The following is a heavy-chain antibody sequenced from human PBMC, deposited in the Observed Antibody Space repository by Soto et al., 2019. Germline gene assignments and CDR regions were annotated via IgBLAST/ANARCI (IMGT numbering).Heavy chain of an antibody. CDR2: IYYSGST. CDR3: AGIYSGRPGGTLRY. V-gene: IGHV4-31*03. J-gene: IGHJ4*02. Sequence: QVQLQESGPGLVKPSQTLSLTCTVSGGSISSGGYYWSWIRQHPGKGLEWIGYIYYSGSTYYNPSLKNRVTISADTSKNQSSLKLSSMTAADTAVYYCAGIYSGRPGGTLRYWGQGTLVTVSS. D-gene: IGHD1-26*01. CDR1: GGSISSGGYY.